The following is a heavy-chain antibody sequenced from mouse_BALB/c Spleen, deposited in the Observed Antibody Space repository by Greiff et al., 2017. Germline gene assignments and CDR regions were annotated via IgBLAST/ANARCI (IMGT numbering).Heavy chain of an antibody. CDR1: GFTFSNYW. Sequence: EVKLVESGGGLVQPGGSMKLSCVASGFTFSNYWMNWVRQSPEKGLEWVAEIRLKSNNYATHYAESVKGRFTISRDDSKSSVYLQMNNLRAEDTGIYYCTGVITTGDAFAYWGQGTLVTVSA. CDR2: IRLKSNNYAT. V-gene: IGHV6-6*02. J-gene: IGHJ3*01. D-gene: IGHD2-4*01. CDR3: TGVITTGDAFAY.